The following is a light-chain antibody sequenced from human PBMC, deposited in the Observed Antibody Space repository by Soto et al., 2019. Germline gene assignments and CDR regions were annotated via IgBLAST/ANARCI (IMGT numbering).Light chain of an antibody. CDR1: QSVSIS. CDR2: SGY. J-gene: IGKJ1*01. CDR3: QQRYSWLRV. V-gene: IGKV3-11*01. Sequence: FVVTQSPDTLSLSPWETATLSCRASQSVSISVAWYQHKPGQSPRLVVYSGYKRSPGIPARFSGSGSGTDFTLTISSLESDDFAIYYCQQRYSWLRVFGPGTKV.